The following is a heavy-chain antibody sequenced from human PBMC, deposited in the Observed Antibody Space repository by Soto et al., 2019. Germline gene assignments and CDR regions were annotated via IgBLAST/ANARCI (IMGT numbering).Heavy chain of an antibody. V-gene: IGHV3-21*01. CDR1: RFSFASYF. CDR2: ISSKPNRTSFYI. J-gene: IGHJ4*02. Sequence: GGSLRVSCSASRFSFASYFRKWLRRAPLTWLEWVSSISSKPNRTSFYIHYAESVKGRFTISRDNAKDSLYLQMKTLRAEDTGVYYCARVSLEYSNKQYFFDNWGRGTQVTGSS. CDR3: ARVSLEYSNKQYFFDN. D-gene: IGHD4-4*01.